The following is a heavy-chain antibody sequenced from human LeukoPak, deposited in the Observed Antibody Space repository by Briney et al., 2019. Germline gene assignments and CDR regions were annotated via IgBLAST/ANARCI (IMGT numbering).Heavy chain of an antibody. J-gene: IGHJ6*02. CDR3: ARGRDYDFWSGYYIYVYYYGMDV. V-gene: IGHV3-53*01. CDR2: LYSGAGST. Sequence: GGSLRLSCAASGFTINTNYMNWVRQAPGKGLEWVSILYSGAGSTYYADSVKGRFTISRDNSKNTMYLQMNSLRAEDTAVYYCARGRDYDFWSGYYIYVYYYGMDVWGQGTTVTVSS. D-gene: IGHD3-3*01. CDR1: GFTINTNY.